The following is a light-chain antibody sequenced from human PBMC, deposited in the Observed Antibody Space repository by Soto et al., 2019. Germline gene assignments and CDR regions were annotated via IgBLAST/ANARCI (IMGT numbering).Light chain of an antibody. CDR1: QSVNSN. CDR3: QKYERWPPLT. CDR2: GAS. J-gene: IGKJ4*01. V-gene: IGKV3-15*01. Sequence: EVVMTQSPASLSVSPGERATLSCRASQSVNSNYLAWYQQKPGQAPRLLIYGASTRATGIPDRFSGSGSGTEFTLTISSLQSEDFAVYYCQKYERWPPLTFGGGTKVDIK.